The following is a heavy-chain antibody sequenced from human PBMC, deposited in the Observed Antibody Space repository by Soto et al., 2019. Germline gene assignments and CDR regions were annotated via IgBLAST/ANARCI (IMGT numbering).Heavy chain of an antibody. Sequence: GESLKISCKGSGYRFTSYWIAWVRQMPGKGLEWMGIIYPGDSDTRYSPSFQGQVTISADKSISTAYLQWSSLKASDTAMSYCERPNAVGDDAFDIWGQGTMVTVSS. V-gene: IGHV5-51*01. CDR2: IYPGDSDT. CDR3: ERPNAVGDDAFDI. CDR1: GYRFTSYW. J-gene: IGHJ3*02. D-gene: IGHD3-3*01.